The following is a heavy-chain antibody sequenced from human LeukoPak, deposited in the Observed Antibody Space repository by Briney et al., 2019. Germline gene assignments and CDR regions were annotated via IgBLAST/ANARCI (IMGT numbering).Heavy chain of an antibody. CDR2: INHSGST. V-gene: IGHV4-34*01. D-gene: IGHD5-24*01. J-gene: IGHJ4*02. Sequence: SETLSLTCAVYGGSFSGYYWSWIRQPPGKGLEWIGEINHSGSTNYNPSLKSRVTISVDTSKNQFSLKLSSVTAADTAVYYCARSSSRWLQRNLDYWGQGTLVTVSS. CDR1: GGSFSGYY. CDR3: ARSSSRWLQRNLDY.